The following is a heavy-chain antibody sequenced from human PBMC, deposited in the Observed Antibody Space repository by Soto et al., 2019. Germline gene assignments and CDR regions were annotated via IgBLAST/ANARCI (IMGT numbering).Heavy chain of an antibody. CDR2: VGGSGGNT. CDR3: AKLNLFVSTAAGRGPFDY. V-gene: IGHV3-23*01. Sequence: VQLLESGGGLVQPGGSLRLSCAASGFTFSNYAMSWVRQAPGEGLEWVSAVGGSGGNTYYADSVQGRFTISRDNSNIELNLQMHRLRAEDTAVYYCAKLNLFVSTAAGRGPFDYWGQGTLVTVSS. D-gene: IGHD6-13*01. CDR1: GFTFSNYA. J-gene: IGHJ4*02.